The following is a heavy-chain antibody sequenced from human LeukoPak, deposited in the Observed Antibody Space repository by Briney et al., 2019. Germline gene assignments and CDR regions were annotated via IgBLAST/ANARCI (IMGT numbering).Heavy chain of an antibody. D-gene: IGHD4-17*01. CDR3: ARARATVTNFDY. V-gene: IGHV3-53*01. CDR1: GFTVSSNS. CDR2: IYSGGST. Sequence: GGSLRLSCAASGFTVSSNSMSWVRQAPGKGLEWVSVIYSGGSTYYADSVKGRFTISRDNSKNTLYLQMNSLRAEDTAVYYCARARATVTNFDYWGQGTLVTVSS. J-gene: IGHJ4*02.